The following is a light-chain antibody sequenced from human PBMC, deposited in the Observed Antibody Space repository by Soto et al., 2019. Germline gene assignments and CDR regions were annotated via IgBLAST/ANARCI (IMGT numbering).Light chain of an antibody. V-gene: IGLV2-14*01. Sequence: QSVLTQPASVSGSPGQSITISCTGTRSDVGDYDYVSWYQQHPGKAPKLMIFDVSNRPSGVSNRFSGSKSGNTASLTISGLQAEDEADYYCSSYTSTTTLVFGGGTKLTVL. CDR1: RSDVGDYDY. J-gene: IGLJ2*01. CDR2: DVS. CDR3: SSYTSTTTLV.